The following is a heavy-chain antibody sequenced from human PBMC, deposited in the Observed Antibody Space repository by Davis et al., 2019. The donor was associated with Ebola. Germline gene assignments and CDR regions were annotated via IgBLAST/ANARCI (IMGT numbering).Heavy chain of an antibody. CDR3: AKDIVRGYCSSTSCYLNYYYGMDV. CDR2: ISWNSGSI. Sequence: SLKISCAASGFTVSSNYMSWVRQAPGKGLEWVSGISWNSGSIGYADSVKGRFTISRDNAKNSLYLQMNSLRAEDTALYYCAKDIVRGYCSSTSCYLNYYYGMDVWGQGTTVTVSS. D-gene: IGHD2-2*01. J-gene: IGHJ6*02. CDR1: GFTVSSNY. V-gene: IGHV3-9*01.